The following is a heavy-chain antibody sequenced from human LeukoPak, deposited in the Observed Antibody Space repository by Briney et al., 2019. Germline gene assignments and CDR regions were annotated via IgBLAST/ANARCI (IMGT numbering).Heavy chain of an antibody. V-gene: IGHV3-23*01. J-gene: IGHJ3*02. CDR1: GFTFSSFA. D-gene: IGHD4-17*01. Sequence: GGSLRLSCAASGFTFSSFAMNWVRQAPGKGLEYVSPITSTGSSTEYTDSVQGEFPMPRHNCKNKMLMQINSLRADDTAIYYCAKGGPTVLDAFDMWGQGTMVTVSS. CDR2: ITSTGSST. CDR3: AKGGPTVLDAFDM.